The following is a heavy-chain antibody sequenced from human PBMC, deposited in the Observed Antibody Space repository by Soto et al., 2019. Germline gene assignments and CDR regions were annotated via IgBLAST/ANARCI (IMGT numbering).Heavy chain of an antibody. CDR1: GGSISSSSYY. D-gene: IGHD5-12*01. J-gene: IGHJ4*02. Sequence: SETLSLTCTVSGGSISSSSYYCCCIRQPPWKGLEWIGSIYYSGSTYYNPSLKSRVTISVDTSKNQFSLKLSSVTAADTAAYYCASPMEWLRPIDYWGQGTLVTVS. V-gene: IGHV4-39*01. CDR2: IYYSGST. CDR3: ASPMEWLRPIDY.